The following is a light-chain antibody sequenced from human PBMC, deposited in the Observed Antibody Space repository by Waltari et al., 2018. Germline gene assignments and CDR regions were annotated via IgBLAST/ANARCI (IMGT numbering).Light chain of an antibody. Sequence: QAVVTQGPSLTVSPGGTVTLTCGSSTGPVTNDHFPYWFQQEPGQAPRALIYGGINRPACAPAAFSASRVGGNAALTLSAAPPEEETVYYCLLAYAGARVFGGGPKLPAL. CDR3: LLAYAGARV. CDR1: TGPVTNDHF. J-gene: IGLJ3*02. V-gene: IGLV7-46*01. CDR2: GGI.